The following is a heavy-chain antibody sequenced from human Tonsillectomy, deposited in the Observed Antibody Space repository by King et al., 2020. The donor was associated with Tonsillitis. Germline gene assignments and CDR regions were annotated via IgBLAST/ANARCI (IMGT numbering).Heavy chain of an antibody. D-gene: IGHD3-10*02. CDR3: ARDLSMFYYYYGMDV. Sequence: QLQESGPGLVKPSQTLSLTCTVSGGSISSGDYYWSWIRQPPGKGLEWIGYIYYSGSTYYNPSLKSRVTISVDTSKNQFSLKLSSVTAADTAVYYCARDLSMFYYYYGMDVWGQGTTVTVSS. CDR2: IYYSGST. CDR1: GGSISSGDYY. J-gene: IGHJ6*02. V-gene: IGHV4-30-4*01.